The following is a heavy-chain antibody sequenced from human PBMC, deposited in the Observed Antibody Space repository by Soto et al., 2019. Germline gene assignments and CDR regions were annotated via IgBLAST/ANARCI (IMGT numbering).Heavy chain of an antibody. CDR3: ARNVSSGWYQHYFHY. J-gene: IGHJ4*02. D-gene: IGHD6-19*01. Sequence: GSLRLSCAASVFTFSSYWMSWVRQAPWKGLEWVANIKQDGSEKYYVDSVKGRFTISRDNAKNSLYLQMNSLRAEDTAVYYCARNVSSGWYQHYFHYLCQGTLVTVSS. CDR2: IKQDGSEK. CDR1: VFTFSSYW. V-gene: IGHV3-7*01.